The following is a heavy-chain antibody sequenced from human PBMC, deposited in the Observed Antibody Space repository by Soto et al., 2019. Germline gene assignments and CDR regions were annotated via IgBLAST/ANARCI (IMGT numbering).Heavy chain of an antibody. CDR1: GYTFTSYA. J-gene: IGHJ5*02. V-gene: IGHV1-3*05. Sequence: QVQLVQSGAEEKKPGASVKVSCKASGYTFTSYAMHWVRQAPGQRLEWMGWINAGNGNTKYSQKFQGRVTITRDTSASTAYMELSSLRSEDTAVYYCARGSPTTNWVDPWGQGTLVTVSS. D-gene: IGHD1-7*01. CDR2: INAGNGNT. CDR3: ARGSPTTNWVDP.